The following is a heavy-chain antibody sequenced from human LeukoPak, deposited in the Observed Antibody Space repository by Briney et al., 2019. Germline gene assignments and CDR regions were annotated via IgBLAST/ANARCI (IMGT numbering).Heavy chain of an antibody. Sequence: PPETLSLTCTVSGDSFSYFYWSWIRQPPGKGLEWIGYIYNSGSTNYNPSLKSRVTISLDTSKNQFSLKLSSVTAADTAVYYCARGVVAAAGRTFDFWGQGTLVTVSS. CDR2: IYNSGST. CDR1: GDSFSYFY. J-gene: IGHJ4*02. V-gene: IGHV4-59*01. CDR3: ARGVVAAAGRTFDF. D-gene: IGHD6-13*01.